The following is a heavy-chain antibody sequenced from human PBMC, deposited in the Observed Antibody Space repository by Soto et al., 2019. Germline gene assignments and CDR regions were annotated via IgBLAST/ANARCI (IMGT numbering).Heavy chain of an antibody. CDR2: ISGSGGSR. CDR1: GFTFSSYA. D-gene: IGHD3-16*02. V-gene: IGHV3-23*01. Sequence: PGGSLRLSCAASGFTFSSYAMSWVRQAPGKGLEWVSAISGSGGSRDYADSVKGRFTISRDNSKNTLYLQMNSLRAEDTAVYYCAKDSTTYYDYVWGSYRPTYYFDYWGQGTLVTVSS. CDR3: AKDSTTYYDYVWGSYRPTYYFDY. J-gene: IGHJ4*02.